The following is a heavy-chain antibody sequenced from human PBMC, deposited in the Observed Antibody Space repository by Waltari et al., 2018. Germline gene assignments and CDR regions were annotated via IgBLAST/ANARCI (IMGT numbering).Heavy chain of an antibody. D-gene: IGHD3-16*01. Sequence: EVQLVQSGAEVKKPGESLKISCKGSGYSFTSYWIGWVRQMPGKGLEWMGIIYPGDSDTRYSPSFQGQVTISADKSISTAYLQWSSLKASDTAMYYCARQDYDYVWGTTPGDYWGQGTLVTVSS. CDR3: ARQDYDYVWGTTPGDY. CDR2: IYPGDSDT. CDR1: GYSFTSYW. J-gene: IGHJ4*02. V-gene: IGHV5-51*01.